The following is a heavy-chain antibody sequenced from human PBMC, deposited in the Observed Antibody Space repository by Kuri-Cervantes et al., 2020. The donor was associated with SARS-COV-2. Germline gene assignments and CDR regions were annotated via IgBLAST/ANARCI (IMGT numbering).Heavy chain of an antibody. J-gene: IGHJ4*02. CDR1: GGSISSHY. CDR3: ASHYYYDSSGYSR. CDR2: IYYSGST. Sequence: ESLKISCTVSGGSISSHYWSWIRQPPGKGLEWIGYIYYSGSTNYNPSLKSRVTISVDTSKNQFSLKLSSVTAADTAFYYCASHYYYDSSGYSRWGQGILVTVSS. D-gene: IGHD3-22*01. V-gene: IGHV4-59*11.